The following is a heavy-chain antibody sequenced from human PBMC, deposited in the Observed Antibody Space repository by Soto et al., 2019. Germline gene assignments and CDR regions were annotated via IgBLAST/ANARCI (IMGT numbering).Heavy chain of an antibody. D-gene: IGHD5-12*01. V-gene: IGHV3-23*01. CDR3: AKDNGWPTNPNKDY. J-gene: IGHJ4*02. CDR2: MRGSGDST. CDR1: GFTFSNYV. Sequence: HPGGSLRLSCAASGFTFSNYVMSWARQAPGKGLEWVSSMRGSGDSTYYADSVKGRFTISRDNSKNTLYLQMNSLRAEDTAVYYCAKDNGWPTNPNKDYWGPGTMVTVYS.